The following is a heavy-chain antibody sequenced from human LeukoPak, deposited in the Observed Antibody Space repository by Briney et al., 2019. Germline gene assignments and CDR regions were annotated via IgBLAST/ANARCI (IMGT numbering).Heavy chain of an antibody. V-gene: IGHV1-18*01. J-gene: IGHJ6*02. CDR2: ISAYNGNT. CDR1: GYTFTSYG. CDR3: ARSLEHSSSWYSYYYYGMDV. Sequence: ASVKVSCKASGYTFTSYGISWVRQAPGQGLEWMGWISAYNGNTNYAQKLQGRVTMTTDTSTSTAYMELRSLRSDDTAVYCCARSLEHSSSWYSYYYYGMDVWGQGTTVTVSS. D-gene: IGHD6-13*01.